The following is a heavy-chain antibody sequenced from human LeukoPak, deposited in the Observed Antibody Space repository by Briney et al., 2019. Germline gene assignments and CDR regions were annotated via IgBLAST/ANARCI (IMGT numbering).Heavy chain of an antibody. Sequence: SETLSLTCTVSAYSISSGSYWGWIRQPPGKGLEWIGSIYHSGSTYYNPSLKSRVTISVDTSKNQFSLKLSSVTAADTAVYYCARENYCSSTSCYLGGMADFDYWGQGTLVTVSS. V-gene: IGHV4-38-2*02. J-gene: IGHJ4*02. CDR1: AYSISSGSY. D-gene: IGHD2-2*01. CDR2: IYHSGST. CDR3: ARENYCSSTSCYLGGMADFDY.